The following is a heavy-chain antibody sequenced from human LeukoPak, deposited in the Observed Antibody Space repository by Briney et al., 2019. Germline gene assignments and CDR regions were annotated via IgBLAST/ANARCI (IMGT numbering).Heavy chain of an antibody. Sequence: SETLSLICAVYGGSFSGYYWSWIRQPPGKGLEWIGEINHSGSTNYNPSLKSRVTILVDTSKNQFSLKLSSVTAADTAVYYCGRSGSYYTIGYWGQGTLVTVSS. V-gene: IGHV4-34*01. J-gene: IGHJ4*02. CDR2: INHSGST. CDR3: GRSGSYYTIGY. CDR1: GGSFSGYY. D-gene: IGHD1-26*01.